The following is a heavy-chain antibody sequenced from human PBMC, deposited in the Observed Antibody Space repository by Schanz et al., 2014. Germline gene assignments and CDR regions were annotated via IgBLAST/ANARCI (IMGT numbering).Heavy chain of an antibody. Sequence: VQLVESGGGVVQPGRSLRLSCVASGFTFSSYDVFWVRQAPGKGLEWVAILWHDGSKKYYADSVKGRFTVSRDNSKNTLYLQMNSLRAEDTAVYYCAKSDAFDIWGQGTLVTVSS. CDR2: LWHDGSKK. V-gene: IGHV3-33*06. CDR1: GFTFSSYD. J-gene: IGHJ3*02. CDR3: AKSDAFDI.